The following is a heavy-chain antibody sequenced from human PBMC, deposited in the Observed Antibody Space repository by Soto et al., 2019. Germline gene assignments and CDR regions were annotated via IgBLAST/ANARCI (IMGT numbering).Heavy chain of an antibody. V-gene: IGHV4-34*01. CDR3: ARTSRFDC. D-gene: IGHD6-6*01. CDR2: INHSGST. CDR1: CGSFSSYY. Sequence: QVQLQQWGAGLLKPSETLPLTCAVYCGSFSSYYWSWIRQPPGKGLEWIGEINHSGSTNYNPSLKSRVTMSVDTSKNQFSLKLSSVTAADTAVYYCARTSRFDCWGQGTLVTVSS. J-gene: IGHJ4*02.